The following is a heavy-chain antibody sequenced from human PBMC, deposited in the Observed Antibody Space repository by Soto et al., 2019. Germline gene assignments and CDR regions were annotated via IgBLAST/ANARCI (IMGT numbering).Heavy chain of an antibody. CDR1: GFTFDDYA. D-gene: IGHD2-21*02. V-gene: IGHV3-9*01. CDR3: AKDLLSHIVVVTGISKGFDY. CDR2: ISWNSGNI. Sequence: EVQLVESGGGLVQPGRSLRLSCAASGFTFDDYAMHWVRQAPGKGLEWVSGISWNSGNIGYADSVKGRFTISRDNAKNSLYLQMNSLRTEDTALYYCAKDLLSHIVVVTGISKGFDYWGQGTLVTASS. J-gene: IGHJ4*02.